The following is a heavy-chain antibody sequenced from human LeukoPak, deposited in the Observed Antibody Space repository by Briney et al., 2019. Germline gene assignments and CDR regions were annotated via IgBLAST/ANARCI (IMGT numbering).Heavy chain of an antibody. D-gene: IGHD3-10*01. Sequence: GGSMRHSCAASGFTFSSYSMNWVRQPPGKGLEWVSSISSSSSYIYYADSVKGRFTISRDNAKNSLYLQMNSLRAEDTAVYYCARDLVVRGVNPGYYYYGMDVWGQGTTVTVSS. V-gene: IGHV3-21*01. CDR1: GFTFSSYS. CDR3: ARDLVVRGVNPGYYYYGMDV. J-gene: IGHJ6*02. CDR2: ISSSSSYI.